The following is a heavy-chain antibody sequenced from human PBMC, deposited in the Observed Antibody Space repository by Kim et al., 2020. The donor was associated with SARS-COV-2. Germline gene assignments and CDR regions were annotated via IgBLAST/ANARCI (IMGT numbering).Heavy chain of an antibody. J-gene: IGHJ6*02. CDR3: ARDSTAGLGGLSINYDRDF. CDR2: IYSGGSA. V-gene: IGHV3-66*02. D-gene: IGHD3-16*01. CDR1: GFTVSNYY. Sequence: GGSLRLSCAASGFTVSNYYMSWVRQAPGKGPEWVSVIYSGGSASYAASVKVRCTIASDDYKNKLYLQLNSLRPEDTAVYYCARDSTAGLGGLSINYDRDFWRQGPTHSVPS.